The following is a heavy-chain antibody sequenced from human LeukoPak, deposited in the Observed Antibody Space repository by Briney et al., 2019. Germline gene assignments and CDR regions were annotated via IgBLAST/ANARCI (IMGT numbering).Heavy chain of an antibody. CDR3: ARYRSGTNDY. CDR1: GFTFSSFG. V-gene: IGHV3-33*01. Sequence: GGSLRLSCAASGFTFSSFGMHWVRQVPGKGLECLAVIWYDGSQRYHADSVKGRFTISRDNSKNTVYLQMNSLRAEDTALYYCARYRSGTNDYWGRGTLVIVSS. J-gene: IGHJ4*02. CDR2: IWYDGSQR. D-gene: IGHD1-14*01.